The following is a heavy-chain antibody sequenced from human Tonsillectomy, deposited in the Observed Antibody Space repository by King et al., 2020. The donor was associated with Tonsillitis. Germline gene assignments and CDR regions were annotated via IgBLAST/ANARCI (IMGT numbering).Heavy chain of an antibody. CDR2: IRFDGSKK. J-gene: IGHJ6*02. CDR3: ANSEYQSKSGGDYYGMDV. CDR1: GFTFNNYG. D-gene: IGHD2-2*01. V-gene: IGHV3-30*02. Sequence: VQLVESGGGVVQPGGSLRLSCAASGFTFNNYGMHWVRQAPGKGLEWVAFIRFDGSKKDYADSVKGRFTISRDNSKNTLSLQMNSLRAEDTAVYYCANSEYQSKSGGDYYGMDVWGQGTTVTVSS.